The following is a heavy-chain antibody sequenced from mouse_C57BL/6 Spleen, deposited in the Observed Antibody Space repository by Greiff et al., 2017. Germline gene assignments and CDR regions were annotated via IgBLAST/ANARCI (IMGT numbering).Heavy chain of an antibody. D-gene: IGHD4-1*01. CDR1: GFTFSSYG. CDR2: ISSGGSYT. Sequence: EVKLMESGGDLVKPGASLKLSCAASGFTFSSYGMSWVRQTPDKRLEWVATISSGGSYTYYPDSVKGRFTISRDNATNTLYLQMSSLKSEDTAMYYCAEHFGTKGPAWFAYWGQGTLVTVSA. CDR3: AEHFGTKGPAWFAY. V-gene: IGHV5-6*01. J-gene: IGHJ3*01.